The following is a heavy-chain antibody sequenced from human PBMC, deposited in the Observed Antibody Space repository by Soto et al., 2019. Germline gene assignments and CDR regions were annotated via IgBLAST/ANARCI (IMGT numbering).Heavy chain of an antibody. D-gene: IGHD6-13*01. J-gene: IGHJ2*01. Sequence: QVQLVESGGGLVKPGGSLRLSCAASGFTFSDYYMSWIRQAPGKGLEWVSYINSSSSYTNYADSVKGRFTISRDNAKNSLYLIMNSLRAEDTAVYYCARIITAAGGRRYFDLWGRGTLVTVS. CDR2: INSSSSYT. CDR1: GFTFSDYY. CDR3: ARIITAAGGRRYFDL. V-gene: IGHV3-11*05.